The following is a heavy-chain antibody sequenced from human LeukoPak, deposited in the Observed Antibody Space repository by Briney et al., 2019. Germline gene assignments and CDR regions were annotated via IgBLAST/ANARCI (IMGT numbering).Heavy chain of an antibody. V-gene: IGHV3-30*02. D-gene: IGHD3-22*01. Sequence: GGSLRLSCAASGFTFSSYGMHWVRQAPGKGLEWVAFIRYDGSNKYYADSVKGRFTISRDNSKNTLYLQMNSLRAEDTAVYYCAKVGDSSGYSPDYWGQGTLATVSS. CDR2: IRYDGSNK. J-gene: IGHJ4*02. CDR3: AKVGDSSGYSPDY. CDR1: GFTFSSYG.